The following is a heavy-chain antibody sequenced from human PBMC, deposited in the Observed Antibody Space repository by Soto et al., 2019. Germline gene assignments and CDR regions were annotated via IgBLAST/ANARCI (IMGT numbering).Heavy chain of an antibody. J-gene: IGHJ4*02. D-gene: IGHD5-12*01. CDR1: GYTLTGYY. Sequence: GASVKVSCKASGYTLTGYYMHWVRQARGQRLEWIGWIVVGSGNTNYAQKFQERVTITRDMSTSTAYMELSSLRSEDTAVYYCAAEGWLPRFDYRAQGTIVTVSS. CDR3: AAEGWLPRFDY. CDR2: IVVGSGNT. V-gene: IGHV1-58*02.